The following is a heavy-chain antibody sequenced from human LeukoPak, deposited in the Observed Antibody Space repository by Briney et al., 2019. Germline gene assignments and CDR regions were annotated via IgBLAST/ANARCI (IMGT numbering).Heavy chain of an antibody. CDR1: GNTFPSHF. Sequence: ASVKVSCKASGNTFPSHFMNWVRQAPGQGLEWMGWINTNTGNPTYAQGFTGRFVFSLDTSVSTAYLQISSLKAEDTAVYYCARGGLWFGEVYGMDVWGQGTTVTVSS. J-gene: IGHJ6*02. CDR2: INTNTGNP. CDR3: ARGGLWFGEVYGMDV. D-gene: IGHD3-10*01. V-gene: IGHV7-4-1*02.